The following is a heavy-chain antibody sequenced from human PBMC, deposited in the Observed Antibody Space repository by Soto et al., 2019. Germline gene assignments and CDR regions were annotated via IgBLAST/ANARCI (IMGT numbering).Heavy chain of an antibody. CDR2: INPKGGRP. Sequence: QVQLVQSGAEVKKPGASVYVSCKASGYTFTSNFMHWVRQAPGQGLEWMAIINPKGGRPTYAQQFEGRVTVTTDTSTSTVYMELSSHRSDDTAVYFCARRSTVSDLDYWGQGTLVTVSS. CDR1: GYTFTSNF. V-gene: IGHV1-46*01. CDR3: ARRSTVSDLDY. J-gene: IGHJ4*02.